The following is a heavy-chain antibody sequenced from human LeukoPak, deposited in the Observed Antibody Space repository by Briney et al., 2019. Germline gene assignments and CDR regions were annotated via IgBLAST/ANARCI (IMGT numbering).Heavy chain of an antibody. J-gene: IGHJ4*02. V-gene: IGHV3-7*01. CDR2: IKQDGSEK. CDR1: GFTFRNYW. D-gene: IGHD6-19*01. Sequence: GGSLRLSCAVSGFTFRNYWMSWVRQAPGKGLEWVANIKQDGSEKNYVDSVKGRITISRDNAKNSLYLQMNSLRVEDTAVYYCARLEQWLTPYWGQGTLVTVSS. CDR3: ARLEQWLTPY.